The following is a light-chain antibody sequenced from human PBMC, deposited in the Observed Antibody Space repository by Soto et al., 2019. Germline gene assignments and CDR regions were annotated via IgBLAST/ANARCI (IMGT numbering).Light chain of an antibody. CDR1: QVISDY. J-gene: IGKJ4*01. CDR2: AAS. V-gene: IGKV1-27*01. CDR3: HKYKHAPT. Sequence: DIQMTQSPSSLSAYVGDRVTITCRASQVISDYLAWYQQKPGKVPELLIYAASTLQSGVPSRFSGSGSGTEFSLTVSGLQPEDVATYYCHKYKHAPTFGGGTKVEIK.